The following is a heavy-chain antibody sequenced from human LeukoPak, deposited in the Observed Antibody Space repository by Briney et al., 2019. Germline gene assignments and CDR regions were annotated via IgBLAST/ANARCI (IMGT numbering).Heavy chain of an antibody. CDR2: INHSGST. Sequence: SETLSLTCAVYGGSFSGNYWSWIRQPPGKGLEWIGEINHSGSTNYNPSLKSRVTIPVDTSKNQFSLKLSSVTAADTAVYYCASYKYSSSWYSYWGQGTLVTVSS. J-gene: IGHJ4*02. V-gene: IGHV4-34*01. CDR3: ASYKYSSSWYSY. D-gene: IGHD6-13*01. CDR1: GGSFSGNY.